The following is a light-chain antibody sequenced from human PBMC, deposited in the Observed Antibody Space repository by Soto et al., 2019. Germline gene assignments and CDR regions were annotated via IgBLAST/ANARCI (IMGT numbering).Light chain of an antibody. Sequence: QSVLIQPPSASGTPGQRVTISCSGSSSNIGNNAVLWYQQLPGTAPKLLIYGNNQRPSGVPDRFSGSKSGTSASLAISGLQSEDEADYYCAAWDDSLNGLFGGGTKVTVL. V-gene: IGLV1-44*01. CDR3: AAWDDSLNGL. CDR2: GNN. J-gene: IGLJ2*01. CDR1: SSNIGNNA.